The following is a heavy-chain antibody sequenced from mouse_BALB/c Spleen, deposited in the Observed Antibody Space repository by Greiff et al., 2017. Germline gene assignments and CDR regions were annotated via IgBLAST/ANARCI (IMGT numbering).Heavy chain of an antibody. V-gene: IGHV5-17*02. CDR2: ISSGSSTI. Sequence: EVQVVESGGGLVQPGGSRKLSCAASGFTFSSFGMHWVRQAPEKGLEWVAYISSGSSTIYYADTVKGRFTISRDNPKNTLFLQMTSLRSEDTAMYYCARYDYAMDCWGQGTSVTVSS. CDR3: ARYDYAMDC. J-gene: IGHJ4*01. D-gene: IGHD2-14*01. CDR1: GFTFSSFG.